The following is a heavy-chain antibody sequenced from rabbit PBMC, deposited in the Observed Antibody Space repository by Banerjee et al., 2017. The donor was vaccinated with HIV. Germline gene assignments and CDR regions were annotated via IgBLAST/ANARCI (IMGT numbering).Heavy chain of an antibody. Sequence: TCTASAFSFSNKYVMCWVRQAPGKGLEWIACIYTGSGYTNYASWAKGRFTISKTSSTTVALHMTSLTAADTATYFCARDRGDWGYYFTLWGPGTLVTVS. CDR3: ARDRGDWGYYFTL. CDR1: AFSFSNKYV. CDR2: IYTGSGYT. D-gene: IGHD4-1*01. V-gene: IGHV1S40*01. J-gene: IGHJ4*01.